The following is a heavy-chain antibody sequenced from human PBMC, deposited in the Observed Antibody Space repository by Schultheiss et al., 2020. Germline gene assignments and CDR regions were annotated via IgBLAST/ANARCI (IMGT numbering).Heavy chain of an antibody. V-gene: IGHV1-2*02. J-gene: IGHJ4*02. D-gene: IGHD2-2*01. CDR2: INPNSGGT. CDR3: AADQVVPAARKKTVDY. CDR1: GYTFTGYY. Sequence: ASVKVSCKASGYTFTGYYMHWVRQAPGQGLEWMGWINPNSGGTNYAQKFQGRVTMTRDTSISTAYMELSSLRSEDTAVYYCAADQVVPAARKKTVDYWGQGTLVTVSS.